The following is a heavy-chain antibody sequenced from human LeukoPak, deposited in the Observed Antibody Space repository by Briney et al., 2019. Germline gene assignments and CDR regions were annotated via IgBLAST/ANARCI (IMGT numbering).Heavy chain of an antibody. D-gene: IGHD5-12*01. Sequence: SETLSLTCTVSGGSISSYYWSWIRQPPGKGLEWIGRIYTRGSINYNPSLKSRVTMSVDTSKNRFSLNLTSVTAADTAVYYCARGKVATDFDYWGQGTLVAVSS. V-gene: IGHV4-4*07. J-gene: IGHJ4*02. CDR3: ARGKVATDFDY. CDR2: IYTRGSI. CDR1: GGSISSYY.